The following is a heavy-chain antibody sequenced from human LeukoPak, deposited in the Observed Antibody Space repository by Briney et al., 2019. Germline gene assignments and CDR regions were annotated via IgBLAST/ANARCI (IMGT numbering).Heavy chain of an antibody. V-gene: IGHV3-64D*06. D-gene: IGHD5-24*01. J-gene: IGHJ4*02. CDR1: GFTFSSYA. Sequence: PGGSLRLSCSASGFTFSSYAMHWVRQAPGKGLEYVSAISSNGGGRYYADSVKGRFTISRDNSKNTLYLQMSSLRPEDTSVYHCVKRDGYSYDYWGQGTLVTVSS. CDR2: ISSNGGGR. CDR3: VKRDGYSYDY.